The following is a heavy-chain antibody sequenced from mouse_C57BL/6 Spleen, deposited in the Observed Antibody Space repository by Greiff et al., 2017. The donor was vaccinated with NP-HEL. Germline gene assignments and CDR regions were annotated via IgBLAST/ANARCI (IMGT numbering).Heavy chain of an antibody. D-gene: IGHD3-1*01. J-gene: IGHJ3*01. Sequence: VKLVESGPGLVAPSQSLSIPCTVSGFSLTSYGVSWVRQPPGKGLEWLGVIWGDGSTNYHSALISRLSISKDNSKSQVFLKLNSLQTDDTATYYCAKDGGLGDSSPFAYWGQGTLVTVSA. CDR1: GFSLTSYG. V-gene: IGHV2-3*01. CDR3: AKDGGLGDSSPFAY. CDR2: IWGDGST.